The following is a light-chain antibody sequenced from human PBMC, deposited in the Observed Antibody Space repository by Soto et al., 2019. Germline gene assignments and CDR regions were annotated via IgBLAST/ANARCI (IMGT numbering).Light chain of an antibody. CDR1: SSNIGAGYD. J-gene: IGLJ2*01. Sequence: QPVLTQPPSVSGAPGQRVTISCTGSSSNIGAGYDVHWYQQLPGTAPKLLIYDNSNRPSGVPDRFSGSKSGTSASLAITGLQAEDEADYYCQSYDSSLTAVVFGGGTQLTVL. CDR3: QSYDSSLTAVV. CDR2: DNS. V-gene: IGLV1-40*01.